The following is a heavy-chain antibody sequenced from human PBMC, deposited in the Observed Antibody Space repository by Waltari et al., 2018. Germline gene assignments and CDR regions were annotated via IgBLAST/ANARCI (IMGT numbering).Heavy chain of an antibody. J-gene: IGHJ4*02. CDR3: ARDRQGYDGIIDN. D-gene: IGHD5-12*01. CDR1: GFTFGSHA. CDR2: IGGSGGGT. V-gene: IGHV3-23*04. Sequence: EVQLVESGGGLVQPGGSLRLSCTASGFTFGSHAMNWVRQAPGKGLEWVSTIGGSGGGTYFADSVKGRFTISRDNSKNVLSLQMSSLRAEDTALYYCARDRQGYDGIIDNWGQGTLVTVSS.